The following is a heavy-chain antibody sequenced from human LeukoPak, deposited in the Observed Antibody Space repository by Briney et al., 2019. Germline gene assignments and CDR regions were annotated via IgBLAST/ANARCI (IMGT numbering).Heavy chain of an antibody. CDR2: IYPNNGAT. Sequence: ASVKVSFKASGYTFSGTGWYLYWLRQAPGQGLECMGWIYPNNGATAYAQKFQGRVAMTRDTSITTAYMELSGLRPDDTAVYYCAREGPAQMVDFDYWGQGTLVTVSS. J-gene: IGHJ4*02. V-gene: IGHV1-2*02. CDR1: GYTFSGTGWY. CDR3: AREGPAQMVDFDY. D-gene: IGHD3-10*01.